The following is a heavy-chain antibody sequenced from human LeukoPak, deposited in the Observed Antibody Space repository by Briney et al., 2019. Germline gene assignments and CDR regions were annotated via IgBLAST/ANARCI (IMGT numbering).Heavy chain of an antibody. CDR3: AHRRLTPSTTVTTGFDS. D-gene: IGHD4-17*01. CDR1: GFSLTTGGVG. CDR2: IYWDSNK. Sequence: SGPTLVKPTQTLTLTCTFSGFSLTTGGVGVGWIRQPPGKAQEWLALIYWDSNKYYSPSLKSRLTITKDTSKNQVVLTMTNMDPVVTATYYCAHRRLTPSTTVTTGFDSWGQGILVTVSS. J-gene: IGHJ4*02. V-gene: IGHV2-5*02.